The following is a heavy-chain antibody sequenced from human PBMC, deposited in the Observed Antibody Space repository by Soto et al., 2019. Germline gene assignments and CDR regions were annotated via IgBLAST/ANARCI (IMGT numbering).Heavy chain of an antibody. CDR1: GFAFNTFS. Sequence: EVQLVESGGGLVKPGGSLRLSCTASGFAFNTFSMNWVRQAPGKGLEWVSSINEDSTYIYYADSLRGRITISRDNSKDSLCLQMNSLRPDDTAVYYCVRGLGRYFRSGYMDRWGDGATVTVSS. CDR3: VRGLGRYFRSGYMDR. J-gene: IGHJ6*03. V-gene: IGHV3-21*02. D-gene: IGHD3-9*01. CDR2: INEDSTYI.